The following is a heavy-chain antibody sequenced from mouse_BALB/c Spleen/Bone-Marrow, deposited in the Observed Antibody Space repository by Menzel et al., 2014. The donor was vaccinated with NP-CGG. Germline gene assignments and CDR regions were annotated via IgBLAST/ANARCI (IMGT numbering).Heavy chain of an antibody. CDR3: TRRDY. V-gene: IGHV1S81*02. CDR2: INPNNGNT. J-gene: IGHJ2*01. CDR1: GYTFTSYY. Sequence: QVQLQQSGAELVKPGASVKLSCKASGYTFTSYYMYWVKQRPGQGLEWIGGINPNNGNTNFSETFKSKATLTVDKFSSTAYMQLSSLTSEDSAFYYCTRRDYWGQGTTLTVSS.